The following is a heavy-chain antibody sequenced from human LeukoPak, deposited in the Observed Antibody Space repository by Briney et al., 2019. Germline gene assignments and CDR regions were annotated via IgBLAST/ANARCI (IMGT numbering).Heavy chain of an antibody. D-gene: IGHD3-10*01. V-gene: IGHV4-59*01. CDR1: GGSISSYY. J-gene: IGHJ4*02. CDR3: ARVAAYYYGSGRPDY. Sequence: SETLSLTCTVSGGSISSYYWSWIRQPPGKGLEWIGYIYYSGSTNYNPSLKSRVTISVDTSKNQFSLKLSSVTAADTAVYYCARVAAYYYGSGRPDYWGQETLVTVSS. CDR2: IYYSGST.